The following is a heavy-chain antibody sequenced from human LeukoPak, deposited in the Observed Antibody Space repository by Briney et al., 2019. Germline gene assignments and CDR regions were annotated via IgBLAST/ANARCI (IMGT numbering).Heavy chain of an antibody. Sequence: ASVKVSCKASGYTFTSYGISWVRQAPGQGLEWMGWISAYNGNTNYAQKLQGRVTMTTDTSTSTAYMELRSLRSDDTAVYYCAKTDSIAVAGTPGLIDYWGQGTLVTVSS. CDR1: GYTFTSYG. CDR3: AKTDSIAVAGTPGLIDY. D-gene: IGHD6-19*01. V-gene: IGHV1-18*01. CDR2: ISAYNGNT. J-gene: IGHJ4*02.